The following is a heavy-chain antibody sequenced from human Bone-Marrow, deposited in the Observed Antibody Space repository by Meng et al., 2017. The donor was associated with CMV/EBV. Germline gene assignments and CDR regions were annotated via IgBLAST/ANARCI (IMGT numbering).Heavy chain of an antibody. Sequence: GSLRLSCTVSDGSISNYYWNWIRQPPGKGLEWIGYIYYTGSTNYNPSLKSRVTISLDTSKNQFSLKLSSVTAADTAVYYCARVPGSGSYPRRYYYYGMDVWGQGTTVTVSS. J-gene: IGHJ6*02. V-gene: IGHV4-59*01. CDR2: IYYTGST. CDR3: ARVPGSGSYPRRYYYYGMDV. D-gene: IGHD3-10*01. CDR1: DGSISNYY.